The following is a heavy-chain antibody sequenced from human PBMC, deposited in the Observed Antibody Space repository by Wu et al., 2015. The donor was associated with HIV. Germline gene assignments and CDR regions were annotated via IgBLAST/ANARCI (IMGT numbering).Heavy chain of an antibody. J-gene: IGHJ4*02. CDR2: LIPIFGKA. D-gene: IGHD2-2*01. Sequence: QVQLVQSGAEVKKPRSSVKVSCKASGDTSSTSAISWVRQTPGQGLQWMGGLIPIFGKANYARRFQGRVTITADESTSTVYMELRCLKSEDTAMYYCATGEXESAALEYWGQGTLVTVSS. V-gene: IGHV1-69*12. CDR1: GDTSSTSA. CDR3: ATGEXESAALEY.